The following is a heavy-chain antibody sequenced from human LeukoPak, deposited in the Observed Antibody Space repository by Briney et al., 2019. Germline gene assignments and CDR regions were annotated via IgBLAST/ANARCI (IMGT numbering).Heavy chain of an antibody. CDR1: GFTFINSA. D-gene: IGHD3-10*01. CDR2: LSHDGNNK. V-gene: IGHV3-30*01. CDR3: ARAPAYYSLHS. J-gene: IGHJ4*02. Sequence: GGSLRLSCAASGFTFINSAMHWVRQAPGKGLEWVAFLSHDGNNKYYADSVRGRFTISRDNSRDTLYLQMTSLRTEDTSVYFCARAPAYYSLHSWGQGALVTVSS.